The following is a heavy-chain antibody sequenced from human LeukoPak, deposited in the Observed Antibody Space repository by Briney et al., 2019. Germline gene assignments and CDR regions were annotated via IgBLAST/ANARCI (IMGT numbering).Heavy chain of an antibody. Sequence: PGGSLRLSCAASGFTFSDYYMSWIRQAPGKGLEWVSYISSSGSTIYYADSVKGRFTISRDNAKNSLYLQMNSPRAEDTAVYYCARDLGQYYDTSDNWFDPWGQGTLVTVSS. CDR2: ISSSGSTI. J-gene: IGHJ5*02. CDR1: GFTFSDYY. V-gene: IGHV3-11*04. CDR3: ARDLGQYYDTSDNWFDP. D-gene: IGHD3-22*01.